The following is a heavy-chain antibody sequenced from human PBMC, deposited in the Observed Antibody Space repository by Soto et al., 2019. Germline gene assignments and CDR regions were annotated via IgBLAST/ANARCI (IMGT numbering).Heavy chain of an antibody. CDR1: GFPFTSYG. Sequence: QVQLVESGGGVVQPGRSLRLSCAASGFPFTSYGMHWVREGPDKGLEWVAIISYDGSDKYYADSVKGRFTISRDNSKNTLYLQMNSLSPEDRGVYCCVGGQNYFDLRGQETLVIVSS. CDR3: VGGQNYFDL. D-gene: IGHD3-10*01. V-gene: IGHV3-30*03. J-gene: IGHJ4*02. CDR2: ISYDGSDK.